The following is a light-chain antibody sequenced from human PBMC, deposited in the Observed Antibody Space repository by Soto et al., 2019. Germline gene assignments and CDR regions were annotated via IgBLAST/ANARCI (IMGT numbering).Light chain of an antibody. V-gene: IGKV3-20*01. J-gene: IGKJ4*01. CDR2: GAS. CDR3: QQYGSSTELT. Sequence: EIVLTQSPGTLSLSPGERATLSCRASQSVSSSYLAWYQQKPGQAHRLLIYGASSRATGIPDRFTGSGSGTDFNLTISRLEPEDFAVYYCQQYGSSTELTFGGGTKVDI. CDR1: QSVSSSY.